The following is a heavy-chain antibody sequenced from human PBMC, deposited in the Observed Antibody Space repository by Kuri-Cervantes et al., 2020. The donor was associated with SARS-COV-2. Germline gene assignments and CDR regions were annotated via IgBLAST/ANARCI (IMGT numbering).Heavy chain of an antibody. V-gene: IGHV1-69*13. CDR1: GYTFTSYG. CDR2: IIPIFRAP. CDR3: ARDSPTEGLDY. J-gene: IGHJ4*02. Sequence: SAVKVSCKASGYTFTSYGISWVRHAPGQGLEWMGSIIPIFRAPNYAQKFQGRVTFIADGSTSTAYMTLSSLTSDDTAVYSCARDSPTEGLDYWGQGTLVTVSS.